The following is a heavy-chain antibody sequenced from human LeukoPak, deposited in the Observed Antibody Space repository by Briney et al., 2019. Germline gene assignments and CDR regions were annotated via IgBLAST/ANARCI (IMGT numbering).Heavy chain of an antibody. Sequence: QTGGSLRLSCEASGFTFSNYAMHWVRQAPGKGLEWVAVAYFDGKSYFYAHFVEGRFTISRDNSKDTLNLQMSDLRVEDTALYYCARAGAVDRGLDAWGQGTTVTVSS. CDR2: AYFDGKSY. CDR3: ARAGAVDRGLDA. CDR1: GFTFSNYA. V-gene: IGHV3-33*01. J-gene: IGHJ6*02. D-gene: IGHD3-10*01.